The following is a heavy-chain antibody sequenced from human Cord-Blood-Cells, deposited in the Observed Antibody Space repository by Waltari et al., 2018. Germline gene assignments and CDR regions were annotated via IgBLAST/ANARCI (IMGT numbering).Heavy chain of an antibody. D-gene: IGHD3-3*01. Sequence: QVQLQQWGAGLLKPSETLSLTCAVYGGSFSGYYWSWLRQPPGKGLGWIGEINHSGSTNNNPSSKSRVTQSVDTYKNQCPLKLSSVPAAETAVYYCAGTSRFLEWLLYGGCYPWGQGTLVTVSS. CDR2: INHSGST. V-gene: IGHV4-34*01. CDR3: AGTSRFLEWLLYGGCYP. J-gene: IGHJ5*02. CDR1: GGSFSGYY.